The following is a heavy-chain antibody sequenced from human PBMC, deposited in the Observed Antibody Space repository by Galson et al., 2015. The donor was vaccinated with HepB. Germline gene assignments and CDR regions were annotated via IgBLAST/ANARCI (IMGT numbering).Heavy chain of an antibody. CDR3: ARDRYYYDSSGYAFHAFDI. CDR2: ISAYNGNT. V-gene: IGHV1-18*01. D-gene: IGHD3-22*01. J-gene: IGHJ3*02. CDR1: GYTFTSYG. Sequence: SVKVSCKASGYTFTSYGISWVRQAPGQGLEWMGWISAYNGNTNYAQKLQGRVTMTTDTSTSTAYMELRSLRSDDTAVYYCARDRYYYDSSGYAFHAFDIWGQGTMVTVSS.